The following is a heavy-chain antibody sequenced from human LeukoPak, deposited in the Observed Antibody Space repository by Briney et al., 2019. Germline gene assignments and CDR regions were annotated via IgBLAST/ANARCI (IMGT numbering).Heavy chain of an antibody. CDR2: ISSSGSTI. V-gene: IGHV3-48*04. Sequence: GGSLRLSCAASGFTFSSYSMNWVRQAPGKGLEWVSYISSSGSTIYYADSVKGRFTISRDNVKNSLYLQMNSLRAEDTAIYYCARDPSYSIYYYMDVWGKGTTVTVSS. CDR3: ARDPSYSIYYYMDV. D-gene: IGHD4-11*01. CDR1: GFTFSSYS. J-gene: IGHJ6*03.